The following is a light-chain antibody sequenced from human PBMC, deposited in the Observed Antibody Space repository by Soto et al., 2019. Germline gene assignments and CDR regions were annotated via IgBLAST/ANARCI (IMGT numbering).Light chain of an antibody. Sequence: EIVLTQSPATLSLSPGERATLSCRASQSVSSYLAWYQQKPGQAPRLLIYDASNRATGIPARFSGSGSGTDFTLTISSLEPEDFAVYYCQQRRNWHPGLGPGTKVDIK. CDR3: QQRRNWHPG. J-gene: IGKJ3*01. CDR2: DAS. CDR1: QSVSSY. V-gene: IGKV3-11*01.